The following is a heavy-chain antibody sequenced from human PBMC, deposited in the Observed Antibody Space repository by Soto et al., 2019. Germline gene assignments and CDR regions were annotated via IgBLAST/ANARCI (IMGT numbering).Heavy chain of an antibody. CDR3: VRGANFDF. CDR1: GFTFSNYW. CDR2: IYGDGSST. V-gene: IGHV3-74*03. J-gene: IGHJ4*02. Sequence: EVQLVESGGGLVQPGGSLRLSCAASGFTFSNYWMHWVRQVPGKGLVWVSRIYGDGSSTTYADSVKGRFTISRDNAKNTLYLQMNGLRAEDTAVYYCVRGANFDFWGQGTLVTVSS.